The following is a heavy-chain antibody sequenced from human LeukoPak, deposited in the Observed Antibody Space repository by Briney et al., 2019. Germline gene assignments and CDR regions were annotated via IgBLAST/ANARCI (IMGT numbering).Heavy chain of an antibody. CDR3: ARDRDYYGSGSTLYYFDY. Sequence: PGGSLRLSCAASGFTFSSYAMSWVRQAPGNGLGWVSAISGSGGSTYYADSVKGRFTISRDNAKNSLYLQMNSLRAEDTAVYYCARDRDYYGSGSTLYYFDYWGQGTLVTVSS. CDR1: GFTFSSYA. D-gene: IGHD3-10*01. CDR2: ISGSGGST. J-gene: IGHJ4*02. V-gene: IGHV3-23*01.